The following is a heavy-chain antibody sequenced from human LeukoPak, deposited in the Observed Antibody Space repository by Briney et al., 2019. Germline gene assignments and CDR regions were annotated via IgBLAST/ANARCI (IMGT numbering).Heavy chain of an antibody. J-gene: IGHJ6*03. D-gene: IGHD6-6*01. CDR2: ISSNGGST. Sequence: PGGSLRLSCAASGFTFSSYAMPWVRQAPGKGLEYVSAISSNGGSTYYANSVKGRFTISRDNSKNTLYLQMGSLRAEDMAVYYCARANIAARRYYYYYMDVWGKGTTVTVSS. CDR3: ARANIAARRYYYYYMDV. V-gene: IGHV3-64*01. CDR1: GFTFSSYA.